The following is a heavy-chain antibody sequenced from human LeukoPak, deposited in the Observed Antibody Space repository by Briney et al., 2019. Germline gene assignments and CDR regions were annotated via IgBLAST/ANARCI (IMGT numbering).Heavy chain of an antibody. Sequence: TGGSLRLSCAASGFTFSSYAMSWVRQAPGKGLEWVSAVSGSGGSTYYADSVKGRFTISRDNSKNTLYLQMNSLRAEDTAVYYCAKDRQWELADEYYFDYWGQGTLVTVSS. CDR1: GFTFSSYA. CDR2: VSGSGGST. J-gene: IGHJ4*02. V-gene: IGHV3-23*01. CDR3: AKDRQWELADEYYFDY. D-gene: IGHD1-26*01.